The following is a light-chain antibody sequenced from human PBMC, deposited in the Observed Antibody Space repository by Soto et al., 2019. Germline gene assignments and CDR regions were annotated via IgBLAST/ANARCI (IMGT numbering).Light chain of an antibody. CDR1: QGVTRW. J-gene: IGKJ4*01. CDR3: QQANTFPLT. CDR2: TAS. Sequence: DIQMTQTTSSVSASVGDRVTITCRASQGVTRWLAWYQQKPGKAPKLLIYTASSLQSGVPSRFSGSGFGTDFTLTISSLQPEDFATYYCQQANTFPLTFGGGTKVDIK. V-gene: IGKV1-12*01.